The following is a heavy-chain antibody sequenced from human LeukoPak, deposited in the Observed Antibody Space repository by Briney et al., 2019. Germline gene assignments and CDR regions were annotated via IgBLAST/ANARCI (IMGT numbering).Heavy chain of an antibody. Sequence: SETLSLTCTVSGGSISSSSYYWGWIRQPPGKGLEWIGSIYYSGNTYYNPSLKSRVIISLDTSKKQFSLKLSSVTAADTAVYYCARLSGRDYYFDYWGQGTLVTVSS. V-gene: IGHV4-39*07. CDR1: GGSISSSSYY. CDR3: ARLSGRDYYFDY. D-gene: IGHD3-10*01. J-gene: IGHJ4*02. CDR2: IYYSGNT.